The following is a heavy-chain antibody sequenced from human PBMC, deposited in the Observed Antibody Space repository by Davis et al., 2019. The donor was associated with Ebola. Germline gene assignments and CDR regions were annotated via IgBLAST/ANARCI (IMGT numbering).Heavy chain of an antibody. CDR3: ARIVWAGYYYYYMDV. Sequence: SGPTLVKPTETLTLTCTVSGFSLSNARMGVSWIRQPPGKALEWLAHIFSNDEKSYSTSLKSRLTISKDTSKSQVVLTMTNMDPVDTATYYCARIVWAGYYYYYMDVWGKGTTVTVSS. D-gene: IGHD3-16*01. J-gene: IGHJ6*03. V-gene: IGHV2-26*01. CDR2: IFSNDEK. CDR1: GFSLSNARMG.